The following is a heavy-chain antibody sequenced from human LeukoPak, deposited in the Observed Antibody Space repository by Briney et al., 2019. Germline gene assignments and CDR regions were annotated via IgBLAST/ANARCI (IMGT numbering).Heavy chain of an antibody. Sequence: PSETLSLTCTVSGGSISSSSYYWGWIRQPPGKGLEWIGSIYYSGSTYYNPSLKSRVTISVDTSKNQFSLKLSSVTAAVTAVYYCARDDWEDPHGAFDIWGQGTMVTVSS. CDR3: ARDDWEDPHGAFDI. D-gene: IGHD3-9*01. V-gene: IGHV4-39*07. J-gene: IGHJ3*02. CDR2: IYYSGST. CDR1: GGSISSSSYY.